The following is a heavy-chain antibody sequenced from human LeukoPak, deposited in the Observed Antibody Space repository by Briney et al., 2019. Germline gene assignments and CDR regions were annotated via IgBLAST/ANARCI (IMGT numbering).Heavy chain of an antibody. J-gene: IGHJ4*02. D-gene: IGHD2-15*01. Sequence: SSETLSLTCTVSGGSISGYYWTWIRQPAGKGLEWFGRIHTSGSTNYNPSLQSRVTMSVDTAKNQFSLKVTSVTAEDTAVYYCASASCSGSSCYSGYFDYWGQGTLVTVSS. CDR3: ASASCSGSSCYSGYFDY. V-gene: IGHV4-4*07. CDR2: IHTSGST. CDR1: GGSISGYY.